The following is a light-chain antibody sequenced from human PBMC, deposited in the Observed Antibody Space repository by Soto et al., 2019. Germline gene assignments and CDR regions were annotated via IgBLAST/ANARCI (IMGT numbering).Light chain of an antibody. Sequence: QSALTQPASVSGSPGQSITISCTGTSSDVGAYNYVSWYQQHPGKAPKLMIYDVTNRPSGVSNRFSGSKSGNTASLTISGPQAEDEADYYCSSYTSSSTLVFGTGTKLTVL. V-gene: IGLV2-14*01. CDR1: SSDVGAYNY. J-gene: IGLJ1*01. CDR3: SSYTSSSTLV. CDR2: DVT.